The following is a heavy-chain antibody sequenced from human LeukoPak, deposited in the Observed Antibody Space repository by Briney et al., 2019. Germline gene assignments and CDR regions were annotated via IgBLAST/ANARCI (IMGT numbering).Heavy chain of an antibody. V-gene: IGHV1-69*13. J-gene: IGHJ3*02. D-gene: IGHD3-10*01. CDR3: ARESLTGDAFDI. Sequence: SVKVSCKASGGTFSSYAISWVRQAPGQGLEWMGGINPIFGTANYAQKFQGRVTITADESTSTAYMELSSLRSEDTAVYYCARESLTGDAFDIWGQGTMVTVSS. CDR2: INPIFGTA. CDR1: GGTFSSYA.